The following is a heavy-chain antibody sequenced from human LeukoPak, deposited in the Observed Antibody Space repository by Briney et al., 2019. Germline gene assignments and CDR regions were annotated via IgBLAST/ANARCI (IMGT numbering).Heavy chain of an antibody. V-gene: IGHV4-61*01. Sequence: SETLSLTCTVSGGSFSSGSYYWSWIRQPPGKGLEWIGYIYYSGSTNYNPSLKSRVTISVDTSKNQLSLKLSSVTAADTAVYYCARAPYYYDSSGYWALLYYFDYWGQGTLVTVSS. CDR2: IYYSGST. CDR1: GGSFSSGSYY. CDR3: ARAPYYYDSSGYWALLYYFDY. D-gene: IGHD3-22*01. J-gene: IGHJ4*02.